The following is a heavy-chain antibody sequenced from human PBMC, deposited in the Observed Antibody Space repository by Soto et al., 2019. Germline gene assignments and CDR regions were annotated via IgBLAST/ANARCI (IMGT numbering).Heavy chain of an antibody. J-gene: IGHJ4*02. CDR2: IXAYNGXT. V-gene: IGHV1-18*01. Sequence: GXSVKVSCKTSGYTFTSYGINWVRQAPGQGLEWVGWIXAYNGXTQYAQKLQGXXTMTTDTXXSTDYMELRSLTSEDTAMYYCAKMEYGLYYSDYWGLGTLVTVSS. CDR3: AKMEYGLYYSDY. D-gene: IGHD2-8*01. CDR1: GYTFTSYG.